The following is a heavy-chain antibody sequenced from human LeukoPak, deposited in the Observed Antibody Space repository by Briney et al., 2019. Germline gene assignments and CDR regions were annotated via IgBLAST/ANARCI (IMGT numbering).Heavy chain of an antibody. CDR1: GYTFTSYD. CDR2: MNPNSGNT. CDR3: ARDSRFLEWLLMDY. D-gene: IGHD3-3*01. V-gene: IGHV1-8*01. Sequence: ASVKVSCKASGYTFTSYDINWVRQATGQGLEWMGWMNPNSGNTGYAQKFQGRVTITRDTSASTAYMELSSLRSEDTAVYYCARDSRFLEWLLMDYWGQGTLVTVSS. J-gene: IGHJ4*02.